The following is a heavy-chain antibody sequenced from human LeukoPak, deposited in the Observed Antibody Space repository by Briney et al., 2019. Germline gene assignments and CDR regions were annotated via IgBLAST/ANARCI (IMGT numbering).Heavy chain of an antibody. Sequence: GGSLRLSCAASGFTFSSHAMSWVRQALGKGLKGVSGINDSGDYTYYTDSVKGRFTISRDNSKNTVYLQMNSLRAEDTAVYYCAKNWPGEMATTFDYWGQGALVTVSS. CDR1: GFTFSSHA. V-gene: IGHV3-23*01. D-gene: IGHD5-24*01. J-gene: IGHJ4*02. CDR3: AKNWPGEMATTFDY. CDR2: INDSGDYT.